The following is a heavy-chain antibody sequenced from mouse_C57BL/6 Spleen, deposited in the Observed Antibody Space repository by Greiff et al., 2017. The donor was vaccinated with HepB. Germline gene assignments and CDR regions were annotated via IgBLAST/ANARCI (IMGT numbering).Heavy chain of an antibody. Sequence: EVKLVESGGGLVKPGGSLKLSCAASGFTFSDYGMHWVRQAPEKGLEWVAYISSGSSTIYYADTVKGRFTISIDNAKNTLFLKMTSLRSEDTAMYYCARPRDYYAMDYWGQGTSVTVSS. CDR2: ISSGSSTI. J-gene: IGHJ4*01. CDR1: GFTFSDYG. CDR3: ARPRDYYAMDY. V-gene: IGHV5-17*01.